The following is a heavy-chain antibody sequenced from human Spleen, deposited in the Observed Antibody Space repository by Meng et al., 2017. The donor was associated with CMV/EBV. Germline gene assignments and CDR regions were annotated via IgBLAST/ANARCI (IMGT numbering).Heavy chain of an antibody. V-gene: IGHV4-34*01. CDR3: ARHFEPGIAAAGTSFGY. J-gene: IGHJ4*02. Sequence: ESLKISCATSGFTFGDYGLSWIRQSPGKGLEWIGEIDHSGSTNYNPSLKSRVSISVDTSKNQFSLKLTSVTAADTTMYYCARHFEPGIAAAGTSFGYWGQGKLVTVSS. D-gene: IGHD6-13*01. CDR1: GFTFGDYG. CDR2: IDHSGST.